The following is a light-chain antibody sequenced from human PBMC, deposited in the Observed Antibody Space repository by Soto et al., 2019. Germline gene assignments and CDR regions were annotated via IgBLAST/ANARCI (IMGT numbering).Light chain of an antibody. V-gene: IGKV3D-20*01. CDR2: DAS. J-gene: IGKJ3*01. Sequence: EIVLTQSPATLSFAPVDGATPSCGASQSVSSNYLAWYQQKPGLAPRLLVYDASSRATGIPDRFSGSGSGTDFTLIISRLEPEDFAVYYCHQYGRSPFTFGPGTKVDIK. CDR3: HQYGRSPFT. CDR1: QSVSSNY.